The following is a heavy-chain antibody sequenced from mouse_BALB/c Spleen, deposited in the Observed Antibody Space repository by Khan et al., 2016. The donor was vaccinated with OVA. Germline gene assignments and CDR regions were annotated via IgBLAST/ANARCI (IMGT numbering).Heavy chain of an antibody. J-gene: IGHJ2*01. CDR2: ISYSRSN. Sequence: EVQLVESGPGLVKPSQSLSLTCTVTGYSITSGYGWNWIRQFPGNKLEWMGYISYSRSNNYKPPLKSRLSITRDTSKNQFFLQLNAWTTEDTATYYCARKARIKYWGQGTTLTVSS. CDR1: GYSITSGYG. V-gene: IGHV3-2*02. CDR3: ARKARIKY. D-gene: IGHD3-2*02.